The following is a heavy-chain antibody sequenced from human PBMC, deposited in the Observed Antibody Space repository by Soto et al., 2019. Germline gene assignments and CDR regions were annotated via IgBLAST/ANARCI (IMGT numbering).Heavy chain of an antibody. Sequence: PGGSLSLSCAVSGFTFDDNAMHWVRQAPEKGLEWVSGINWKSDIGYADSVKGSFTISRDNAENPLYLQMNSLRAEDTALYYCAISQDRGGRTTFIYWGQGTQVTVSS. J-gene: IGHJ4*02. D-gene: IGHD3-16*01. CDR1: GFTFDDNA. CDR2: INWKSDI. CDR3: AISQDRGGRTTFIY. V-gene: IGHV3-9*01.